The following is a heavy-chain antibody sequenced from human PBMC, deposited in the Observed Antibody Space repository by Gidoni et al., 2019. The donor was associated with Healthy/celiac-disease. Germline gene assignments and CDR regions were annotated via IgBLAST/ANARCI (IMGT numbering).Heavy chain of an antibody. CDR3: ARGPLDEGMDV. V-gene: IGHV3-30*01. J-gene: IGHJ6*02. Sequence: VQLVASGGGVVQPGRSLRLSCAAPGFTFSSYAMPWVRQAPGKGLEWVAVISYDGSNKYYADSVKGRFTISRDNSKNTLYLQMNSLRAEDTAVYYCARGPLDEGMDVWGQGTTVTVSS. CDR1: GFTFSSYA. CDR2: ISYDGSNK.